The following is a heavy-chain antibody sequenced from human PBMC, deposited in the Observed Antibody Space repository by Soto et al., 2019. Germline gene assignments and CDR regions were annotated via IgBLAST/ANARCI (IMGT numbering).Heavy chain of an antibody. D-gene: IGHD5-12*01. CDR3: TRARDNNGYFREADY. V-gene: IGHV3-23*01. Sequence: EVQLLESGGGLVQPGGSLRLSCAASGLTFTNYAMSWVRQAPGKGLEWVEVISGDGGTTVYADSVKGRFTISRDSPRNTLSLQMNTLRAEDTAIYYCTRARDNNGYFREADYCGQGTLVTVSS. CDR2: ISGDGGTT. J-gene: IGHJ4*02. CDR1: GLTFTNYA.